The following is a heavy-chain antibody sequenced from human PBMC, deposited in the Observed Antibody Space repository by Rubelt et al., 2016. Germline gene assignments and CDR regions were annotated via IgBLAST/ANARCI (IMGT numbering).Heavy chain of an antibody. CDR3: ARKFTPYNSRISDAFDI. Sequence: GQLVESGGGVVQPGRSLRLSCAASGFTFSSYGMHWVRQAPGKGLEWVAVIWYDGSNKYYADSVKGRFTISRDNSKNTLYLQMNSLRAEDTAVYYCARKFTPYNSRISDAFDIWGQGTMVTVSS. CDR1: GFTFSSYG. D-gene: IGHD5-24*01. J-gene: IGHJ3*02. CDR2: IWYDGSNK. V-gene: IGHV3-33*01.